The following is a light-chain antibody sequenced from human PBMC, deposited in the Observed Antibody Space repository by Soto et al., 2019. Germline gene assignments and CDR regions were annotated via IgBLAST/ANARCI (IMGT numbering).Light chain of an antibody. CDR3: QQYYSVPPT. CDR2: WAS. J-gene: IGKJ4*01. CDR1: QSVLYTSNNKNY. V-gene: IGKV4-1*01. Sequence: DIVMTQSPDSLAVSLGERATINCKSSQSVLYTSNNKNYLAWYQQKPGQPPKLLIYWASTRESGVPDRFSGSGSGTDFTLTISSLQAEDVAVYYCQQYYSVPPTFGGGTRMEIK.